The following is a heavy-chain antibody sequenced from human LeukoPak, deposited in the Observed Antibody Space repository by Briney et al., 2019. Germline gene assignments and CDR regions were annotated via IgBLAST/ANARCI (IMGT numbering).Heavy chain of an antibody. CDR2: ISSSSSTI. Sequence: GGSLRLSCAASGFTFSSYSMNWVRQAPGKGLEWVSYISSSSSTIYYADSVKGRFTISRDNAKNSLYLQMNSLRAEDTAVYYCARDVGYYHSSSYYYAQGWGQGTLVTVSS. J-gene: IGHJ4*02. CDR1: GFTFSSYS. V-gene: IGHV3-48*01. D-gene: IGHD3-22*01. CDR3: ARDVGYYHSSSYYYAQG.